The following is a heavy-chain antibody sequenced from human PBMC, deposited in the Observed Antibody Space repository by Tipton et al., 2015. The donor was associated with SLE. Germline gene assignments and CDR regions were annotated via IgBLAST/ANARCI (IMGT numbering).Heavy chain of an antibody. CDR2: IYYSGST. Sequence: TLSLTCAVFGGSFSGYYWSWIRQPPGKGLEWIGYIYYSGSTNYNPSLKSRVTISVDTSKNQFSLKLSSVTAADTAVYYCAREGGKTFDYWGQGTLVTVSS. J-gene: IGHJ4*02. CDR3: AREGGKTFDY. CDR1: GGSFSGYY. D-gene: IGHD4-23*01. V-gene: IGHV4-59*01.